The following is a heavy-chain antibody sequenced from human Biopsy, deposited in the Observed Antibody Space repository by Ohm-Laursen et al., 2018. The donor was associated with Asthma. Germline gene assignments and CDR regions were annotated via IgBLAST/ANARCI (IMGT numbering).Heavy chain of an antibody. V-gene: IGHV7-4-1*01. Sequence: ASVKVSCKASGYTFNSVAVMWVRQAPGQGLEWMGWINTNSGTPTYIQGFSGRFVFSLDPSVTTAYLQIDSLRSEDTGVYYCTRAGSTFVADYWGQGTLVTVSS. CDR3: TRAGSTFVADY. CDR1: GYTFNSVA. D-gene: IGHD5-12*01. CDR2: INTNSGTP. J-gene: IGHJ4*01.